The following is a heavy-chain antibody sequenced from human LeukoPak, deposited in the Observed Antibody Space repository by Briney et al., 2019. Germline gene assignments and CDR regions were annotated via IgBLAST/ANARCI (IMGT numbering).Heavy chain of an antibody. D-gene: IGHD1-20*01. CDR3: AKDGYNWIAFDD. J-gene: IGHJ4*02. CDR2: ISGTGFTT. Sequence: GGSLRLSCAASGFTLSTYAMHWVRQAPGKGLEWVAYISGTGFTTYYADSVKGRFTISSDSSKNTLFLQMNSLGAEDTAIYYCAKDGYNWIAFDDWGQGTLVTVSS. CDR1: GFTLSTYA. V-gene: IGHV3-23*01.